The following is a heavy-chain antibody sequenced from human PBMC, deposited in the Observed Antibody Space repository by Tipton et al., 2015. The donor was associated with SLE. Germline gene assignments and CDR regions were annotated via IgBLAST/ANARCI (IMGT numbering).Heavy chain of an antibody. CDR3: ARDRRVPRTITSYYYSGMDV. V-gene: IGHV4-59*12. CDR1: NGSIGSDY. CDR2: IYYSGST. Sequence: TLSLTCSVSNGSIGSDYWTWIRQPPGKGLEWMGYIYYSGSTNYNPSLKSRVTISVDKSKNQFSLRLTSVTAADTAVYYCARDRRVPRTITSYYYSGMDVWGQGTTVTVSS. J-gene: IGHJ6*02. D-gene: IGHD2-2*01.